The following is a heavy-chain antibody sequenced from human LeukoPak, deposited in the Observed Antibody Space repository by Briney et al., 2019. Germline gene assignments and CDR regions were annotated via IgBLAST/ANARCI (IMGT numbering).Heavy chain of an antibody. J-gene: IGHJ5*02. CDR2: INHNGNVN. D-gene: IGHD3-16*01. Sequence: GSLRLSCAASGFTFSSYWMNWARQAPGKGLEWVASINHNGNVNYYVDSVKGRFTISRDNAKNSLYLQMSNLRAEDTAVYYCSIGGPDNWFDPWGQGTLVTVSS. V-gene: IGHV3-7*03. CDR1: GFTFSSYW. CDR3: SIGGPDNWFDP.